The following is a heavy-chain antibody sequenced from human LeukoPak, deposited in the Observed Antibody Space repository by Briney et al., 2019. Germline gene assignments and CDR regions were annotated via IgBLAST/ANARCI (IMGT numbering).Heavy chain of an antibody. J-gene: IGHJ6*03. CDR2: IFDNGNP. CDR3: ARLGGAATGAPPYYYYYVDV. D-gene: IGHD1-26*01. Sequence: SETLSLTCTVPGGSISYHSWSWVRETPVKGLGWGANIFDNGNPDYSPSPQSRVTISTDTSETQFSLRLKSVTAADTAVYYCARLGGAATGAPPYYYYYVDVWGKGTTVTVSS. CDR1: GGSISYHS. V-gene: IGHV4-59*11.